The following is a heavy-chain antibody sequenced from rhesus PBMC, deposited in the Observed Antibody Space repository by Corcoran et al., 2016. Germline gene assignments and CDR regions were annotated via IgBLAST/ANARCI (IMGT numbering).Heavy chain of an antibody. CDR1: GYSISSNS. Sequence: QVQLQESGPGLVKPSETLSLTCAVSGYSISSNSWHWYRQPPGEGLEWIGSIYGSGGSNYLNPYLKRRVTLSVDTAKNQFSLKLSSVTAADTAVYYCARDRARFDVWGPGVLVTVSS. CDR2: IYGSGGSN. J-gene: IGHJ5-1*01. CDR3: ARDRARFDV. V-gene: IGHV4S14*01.